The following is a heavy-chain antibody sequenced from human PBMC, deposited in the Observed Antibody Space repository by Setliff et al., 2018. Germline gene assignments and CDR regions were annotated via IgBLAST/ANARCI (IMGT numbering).Heavy chain of an antibody. CDR3: ARDVFPYHYEGAFDI. D-gene: IGHD3-22*01. Sequence: ASVKVSCKASGYTFTSHYMHWVRQAPGLGLEWMGTINPSSGRTSYAQKFQGSGTMTRDTSTSTVYMDMSSLRSEDTAVYYCARDVFPYHYEGAFDIWGQGTMVTVSS. V-gene: IGHV1-46*01. CDR2: INPSSGRT. CDR1: GYTFTSHY. J-gene: IGHJ3*02.